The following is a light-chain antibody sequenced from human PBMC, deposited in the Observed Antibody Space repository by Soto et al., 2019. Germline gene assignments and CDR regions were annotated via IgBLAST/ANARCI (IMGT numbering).Light chain of an antibody. Sequence: QSVLTQPASVYGSPGQSITISCTGTSSDFGSYSLVSWYQQHPGKAPKLMIYEVSKRPSGVSNRFSASKSGNTASLTISGLQAEDEADYYCCSYAGSTTLYVFGSGTQVTVL. V-gene: IGLV2-23*02. CDR3: CSYAGSTTLYV. CDR1: SSDFGSYSL. J-gene: IGLJ1*01. CDR2: EVS.